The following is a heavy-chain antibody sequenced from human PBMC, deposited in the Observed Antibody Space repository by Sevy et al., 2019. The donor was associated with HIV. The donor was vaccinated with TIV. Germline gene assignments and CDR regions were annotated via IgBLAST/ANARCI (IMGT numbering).Heavy chain of an antibody. CDR3: TKCYYSNYPPIDY. V-gene: IGHV3-49*03. D-gene: IGHD4-4*01. Sequence: GGSLRLSCTASGFTFGDNAMSWFLQAPGKGLEWVGFIRSKAYGGTTEYAASVKGRFTISRDDSKSIAYLQMNSLKTEDTAVYYCTKCYYSNYPPIDYWGQGTLVTVSS. J-gene: IGHJ4*02. CDR2: IRSKAYGGTT. CDR1: GFTFGDNA.